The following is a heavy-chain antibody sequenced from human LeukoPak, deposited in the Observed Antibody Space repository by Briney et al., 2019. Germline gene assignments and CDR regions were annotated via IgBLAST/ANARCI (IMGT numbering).Heavy chain of an antibody. CDR2: IHSSGST. V-gene: IGHV4-4*08. Sequence: SETLSLTCTVSGGSISSYYWSWIRQPPGKGLEWIGYIHSSGSTKFNPSLKSRVIISLDTSKNQFSLKLSSVTAADTAVYYCARDRYSYGFDYWGQGTLVTVSS. CDR3: ARDRYSYGFDY. CDR1: GGSISSYY. D-gene: IGHD5-18*01. J-gene: IGHJ4*02.